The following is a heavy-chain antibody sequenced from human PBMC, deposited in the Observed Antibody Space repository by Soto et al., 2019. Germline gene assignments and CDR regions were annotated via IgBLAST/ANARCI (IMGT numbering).Heavy chain of an antibody. CDR2: IVVGSGNT. V-gene: IGHV1-58*01. CDR1: GFTFTSSA. Sequence: SVKVSCKASGFTFTSSAVQWVRQARGQRLEWIGWIVVGSGNTNYAQKFQERVTITRDMSTSTAYMELSSLRSEDTAVYYCAVGHEGTYYYYYGMDVWGQGTTVTVSS. CDR3: AVGHEGTYYYYYGMDV. J-gene: IGHJ6*02.